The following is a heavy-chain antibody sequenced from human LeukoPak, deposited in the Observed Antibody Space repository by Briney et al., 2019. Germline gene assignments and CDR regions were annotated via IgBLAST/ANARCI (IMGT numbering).Heavy chain of an antibody. V-gene: IGHV4-34*01. J-gene: IGHJ6*03. CDR1: GGSFSGYY. CDR2: INHSGST. Sequence: SETLSLTCAVYGGSFSGYYWSWIRQPPGKGLEWIGEINHSGSTNYNPFLKSRVTISVDTSKNQFSLKLSSVTAADTAVYYCARRRRALDYCSSTSCYYMDVWGKGTTVTVSS. D-gene: IGHD2-2*01. CDR3: ARRRRALDYCSSTSCYYMDV.